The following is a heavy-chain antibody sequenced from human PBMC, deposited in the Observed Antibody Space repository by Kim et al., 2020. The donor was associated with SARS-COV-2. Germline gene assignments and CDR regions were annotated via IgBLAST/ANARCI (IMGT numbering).Heavy chain of an antibody. V-gene: IGHV3-30-3*01. CDR2: ISYDGSNK. D-gene: IGHD3-10*01. J-gene: IGHJ5*02. CDR1: GFTFSSYD. CDR3: ASSGSGSYFNWFDP. Sequence: GGSLRLSCAASGFTFSSYDMHWVRQAPGKGLEWVAVISYDGSNKYYADSVTGRFTISRDNSKNTLYLQMNSLRAEDTAVYYCASSGSGSYFNWFDPWGQGTLVTVSS.